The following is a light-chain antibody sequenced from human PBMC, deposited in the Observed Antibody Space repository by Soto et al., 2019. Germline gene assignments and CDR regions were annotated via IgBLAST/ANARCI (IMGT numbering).Light chain of an antibody. Sequence: DIQMTQSPSSLSASVGDRVTITCRARQDISTSLAWYQQKPGKVPKLLIYHASTLQSGVPSRFSGSGSGTDFTLTISSLQPEDVATYYCQKYDTAPWAFGQGTKVQIK. CDR1: QDISTS. CDR2: HAS. V-gene: IGKV1-27*01. CDR3: QKYDTAPWA. J-gene: IGKJ1*01.